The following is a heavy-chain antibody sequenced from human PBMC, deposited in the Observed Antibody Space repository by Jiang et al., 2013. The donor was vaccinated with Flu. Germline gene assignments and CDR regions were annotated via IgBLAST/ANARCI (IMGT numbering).Heavy chain of an antibody. J-gene: IGHJ6*02. CDR1: GYTFTGYY. D-gene: IGHD3-10*01. V-gene: IGHV1-2*04. Sequence: EVKKPGASVKVSCKASGYTFTGYYMHWVRQAPGQGLEWMGWINPNSGGTNYAQKFQGWVTMTRDTSISTAYMELSRLRSDDTAVYYCARESPPRHYYGSGSPDYYYYGMDVWGQGTTVTVSS. CDR2: INPNSGGT. CDR3: ARESPPRHYYGSGSPDYYYYGMDV.